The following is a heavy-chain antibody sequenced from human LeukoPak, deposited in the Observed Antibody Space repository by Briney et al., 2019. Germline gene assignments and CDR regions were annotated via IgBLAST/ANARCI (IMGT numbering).Heavy chain of an antibody. D-gene: IGHD3-9*01. V-gene: IGHV3-74*01. J-gene: IGHJ3*02. CDR2: INRDGSST. CDR1: GFTFSSYA. Sequence: GGSLRLSCAASGFTFSSYAMHWVRQAPGKGLVWVSRINRDGSSTSYADSVKGRFTISRDNAKNTLYLQMNSLRAEDTAVYYCARDRETYYDILTGYYTLGDAFDIWGQGTMVTVSS. CDR3: ARDRETYYDILTGYYTLGDAFDI.